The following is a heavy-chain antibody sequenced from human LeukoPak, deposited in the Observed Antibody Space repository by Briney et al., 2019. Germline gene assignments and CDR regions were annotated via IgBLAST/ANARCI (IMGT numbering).Heavy chain of an antibody. Sequence: ASVEVSCKVSGYTLTELSMHWVRQAPGKGLEWMGGFDPEDGETIYAQKFQGRVTMTEDTSTDTAYTELSSLRSEDTAVYYCATGPWGEFPLFDYWGQGTLVTVSS. CDR1: GYTLTELS. CDR3: ATGPWGEFPLFDY. J-gene: IGHJ4*02. V-gene: IGHV1-24*01. CDR2: FDPEDGET. D-gene: IGHD3-16*01.